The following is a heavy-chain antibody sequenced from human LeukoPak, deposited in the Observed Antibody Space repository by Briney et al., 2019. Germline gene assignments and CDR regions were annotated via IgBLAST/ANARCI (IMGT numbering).Heavy chain of an antibody. D-gene: IGHD6-19*01. Sequence: GGSLRLSCAASGFTFSTYAMSWLRQAPGKGLEWVSGLSGSGANIYYADSVMGRSTISRDNSKNTLYLQLNSLRTEDTAVYYCAKESSSAWSNFDCWGQGTLVTVSS. V-gene: IGHV3-23*01. CDR2: LSGSGANI. CDR3: AKESSSAWSNFDC. CDR1: GFTFSTYA. J-gene: IGHJ4*02.